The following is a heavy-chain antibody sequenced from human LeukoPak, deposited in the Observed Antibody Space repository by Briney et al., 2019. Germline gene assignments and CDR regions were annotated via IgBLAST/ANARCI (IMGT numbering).Heavy chain of an antibody. D-gene: IGHD3-16*02. CDR1: GGSISSYY. CDR2: IYYSGST. V-gene: IGHV4-59*01. Sequence: SETLSLTCTVSGGSISSYYWSWIRQPPAKGLEWIGYIYYSGSTNYNPSLKSRVTISVDTSKNQFSLKLSSVTAADTAVYYCARTRIYDYVWGSYRLGGYYYGMDVWGQGTTVTVSS. J-gene: IGHJ6*02. CDR3: ARTRIYDYVWGSYRLGGYYYGMDV.